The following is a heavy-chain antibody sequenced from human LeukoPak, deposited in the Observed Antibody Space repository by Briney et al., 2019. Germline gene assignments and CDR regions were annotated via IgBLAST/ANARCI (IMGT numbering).Heavy chain of an antibody. CDR2: IKQDGSEK. Sequence: GGSLRLSCAASGFTFSSYGMSWVRQAPGKGLEWVANIKQDGSEKYYVDSVKGRFTASRDNAKNSLYLQMNSLRAEDTAVYYCARVFNFWSGYYRDSWGQGTLVTVSS. CDR1: GFTFSSYG. D-gene: IGHD3-3*01. CDR3: ARVFNFWSGYYRDS. J-gene: IGHJ4*02. V-gene: IGHV3-7*04.